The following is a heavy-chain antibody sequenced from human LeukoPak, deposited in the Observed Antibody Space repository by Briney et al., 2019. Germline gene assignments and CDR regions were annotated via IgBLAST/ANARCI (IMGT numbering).Heavy chain of an antibody. V-gene: IGHV1-2*02. CDR3: ARTPLYYYDSSGYLYY. CDR2: INPNSGGT. J-gene: IGHJ4*02. CDR1: GYTFTGYY. D-gene: IGHD3-22*01. Sequence: ASVKVSCKASGYTFTGYYMHWVRQAPGQGLEWMGWINPNSGGTNYAQKFQGRVTMTRDTSISTAYMELSRLRSDDTAVYYCARTPLYYYDSSGYLYYWGQGTLVTVSS.